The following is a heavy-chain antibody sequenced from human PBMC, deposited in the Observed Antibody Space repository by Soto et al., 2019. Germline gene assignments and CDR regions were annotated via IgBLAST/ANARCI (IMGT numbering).Heavy chain of an antibody. CDR1: GFTFSSYA. CDR3: VKGAVDFYAFDI. Sequence: PGGSLRLSCAASGFTFSSYAMHWVRQAPGKGLEYVSAISSNGGSTYYADSVKGRFTISRDNSKNTLYLQMSSLRAEDTAVYYCVKGAVDFYAFDIGGKGKMVTVPS. J-gene: IGHJ3*02. D-gene: IGHD3-3*01. V-gene: IGHV3-64D*08. CDR2: ISSNGGST.